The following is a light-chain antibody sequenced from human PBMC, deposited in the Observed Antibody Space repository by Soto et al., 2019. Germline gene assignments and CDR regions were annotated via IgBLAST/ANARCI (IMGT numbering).Light chain of an antibody. J-gene: IGLJ2*01. V-gene: IGLV2-14*03. Sequence: QSALTQPASVSGSPGQSITISCTGTSSDVGGYNYVSWYQQHPGKAPKLMIYDVSNRPSGVSNRFSGSKSGNTASLTISGLQAEDEAHYYCRSYITSSTGVFGGGTKLTVL. CDR1: SSDVGGYNY. CDR3: RSYITSSTGV. CDR2: DVS.